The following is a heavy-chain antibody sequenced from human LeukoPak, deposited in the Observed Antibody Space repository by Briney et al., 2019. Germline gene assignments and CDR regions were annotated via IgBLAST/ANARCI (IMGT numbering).Heavy chain of an antibody. CDR3: ARGQRAHVEWYYYMDV. V-gene: IGHV3-30*04. CDR1: GFTFSSYA. CDR2: ISYDGSNK. Sequence: GGSLRLSCAASGFTFSSYAIHWVRQAPGKGLEWVAVISYDGSNKYYADSVKGRFTISRDNSKNTLYLQMNSLRADDTAVYYCARGQRAHVEWYYYMDVWGKGTTVIVSS. D-gene: IGHD1-26*01. J-gene: IGHJ6*03.